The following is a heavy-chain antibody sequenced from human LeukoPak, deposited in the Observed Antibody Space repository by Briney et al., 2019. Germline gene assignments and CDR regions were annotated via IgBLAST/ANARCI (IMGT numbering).Heavy chain of an antibody. CDR3: AKGIYSSGWSYFDY. Sequence: GGSLRLSCAASGFTFSNSAMNWVRQAPGKGLEWVSILSCSGITTYYADSVKGRFTISRDNSKNTLYLQMNSLRAKDTAVYYCAKGIYSSGWSYFDYWGHGTLVTVSS. V-gene: IGHV3-23*01. J-gene: IGHJ4*01. D-gene: IGHD6-19*01. CDR1: GFTFSNSA. CDR2: LSCSGITT.